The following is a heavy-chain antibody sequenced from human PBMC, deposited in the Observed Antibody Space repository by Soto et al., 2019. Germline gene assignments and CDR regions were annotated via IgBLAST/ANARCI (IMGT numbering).Heavy chain of an antibody. Sequence: SVKVSCKASGGTFSRYAFSWVRQAPGQGLEWMGGIVPIYGTRGFAQKFQGRLTITADEPTRTAYMELSSLRSEDTTVYYCARDLDYYGSGSHYYYGMGVWGQGTTVTVSS. D-gene: IGHD3-10*01. CDR2: IVPIYGTR. CDR1: GGTFSRYA. CDR3: ARDLDYYGSGSHYYYGMGV. J-gene: IGHJ6*02. V-gene: IGHV1-69*13.